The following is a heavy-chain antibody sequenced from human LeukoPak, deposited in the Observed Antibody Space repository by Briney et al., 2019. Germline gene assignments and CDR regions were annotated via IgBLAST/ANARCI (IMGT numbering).Heavy chain of an antibody. D-gene: IGHD3-10*01. J-gene: IGHJ3*02. CDR2: IYHSGST. Sequence: ASETLSLTCTVSGGSISSYSWSWIRQPPGKGLEWIGYIYHSGSTYYNPSLKSRVTISVDRSKNQFSLKLSSVTAADTAVYYCARVRMVRGVIDAFDIWGQGTMVTVSS. CDR1: GGSISSYS. V-gene: IGHV4-30-2*01. CDR3: ARVRMVRGVIDAFDI.